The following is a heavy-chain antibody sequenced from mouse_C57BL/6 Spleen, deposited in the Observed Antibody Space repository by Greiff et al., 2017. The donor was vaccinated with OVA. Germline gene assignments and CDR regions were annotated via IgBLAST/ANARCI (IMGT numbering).Heavy chain of an antibody. CDR1: GYTFTDYY. Sequence: VQLKESGPVLVKPGASVKMSCKASGYTFTDYYMNWVKQSHGKSLEWIGVLNPYNGGTSYNQKFKGKATLTVDKSSSTAYMELNSLTSEDSAVYYCARGGYYGSSNAMDYWGQGTSVTVSS. J-gene: IGHJ4*01. CDR2: LNPYNGGT. CDR3: ARGGYYGSSNAMDY. V-gene: IGHV1-19*01. D-gene: IGHD1-1*01.